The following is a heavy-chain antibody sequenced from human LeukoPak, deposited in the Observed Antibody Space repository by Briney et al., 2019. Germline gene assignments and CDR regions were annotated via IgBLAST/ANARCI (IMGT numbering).Heavy chain of an antibody. CDR3: ARDLGNSGWYTFDY. V-gene: IGHV6-1*01. CDR2: TYYRSKWYS. Sequence: SQTLSVTCAISGDSVSSNNGAWNWIRQSPSRGLEWLGRTYYRSKWYSDYAVSMGGRITINPDTSKNHFSLQLNSVTPDDTAVYYCARDLGNSGWYTFDYWGQGTLVTVYS. D-gene: IGHD6-19*01. J-gene: IGHJ4*02. CDR1: GDSVSSNNGA.